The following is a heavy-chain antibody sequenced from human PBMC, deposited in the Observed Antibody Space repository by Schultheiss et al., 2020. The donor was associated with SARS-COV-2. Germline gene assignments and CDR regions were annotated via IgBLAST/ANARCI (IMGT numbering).Heavy chain of an antibody. D-gene: IGHD4-17*01. CDR3: AKCASTVTILDAFDI. V-gene: IGHV3-23*01. CDR2: ISGSGGST. Sequence: GGSLRLSCAASGFMFSSYGMIWVRQAPGKGLEWVSGISGSGGSTDYADSVKGRFTISRDNSKSTLYLQMNSLRAEDTAVYYCAKCASTVTILDAFDIWGQGTTVTVSS. CDR1: GFMFSSYG. J-gene: IGHJ3*02.